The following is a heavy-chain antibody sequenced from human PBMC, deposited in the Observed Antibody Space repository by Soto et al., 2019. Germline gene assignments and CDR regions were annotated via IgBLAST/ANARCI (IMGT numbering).Heavy chain of an antibody. D-gene: IGHD6-19*01. Sequence: QVQLQESGPGLVKPSETLSLTCTVSGGSISSYYWSWIRQPPGKGLEWIGYIYYSGSTNYNPSLKSRVTISVDTSKNQFSLKLSSVTAADTAVYYCARHDRDSGGWSEGPLNYWGQGTLVTVSS. V-gene: IGHV4-59*08. CDR2: IYYSGST. CDR1: GGSISSYY. J-gene: IGHJ4*02. CDR3: ARHDRDSGGWSEGPLNY.